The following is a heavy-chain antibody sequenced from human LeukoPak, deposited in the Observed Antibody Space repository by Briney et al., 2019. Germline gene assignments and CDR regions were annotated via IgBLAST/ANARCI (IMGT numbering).Heavy chain of an antibody. CDR2: ISATGGTT. CDR1: GFTFRTYA. CDR3: AKDYPDFDY. Sequence: PGGSLRLSCAASGFTFRTYAVTWVRQTPGRGLEWVSGISATGGTTYYADSAKGRFTISRNNSKNTLYLQMNSLRAEDAAVYYCAKDYPDFDYWGQGTLVTVSS. J-gene: IGHJ4*02. V-gene: IGHV3-23*01.